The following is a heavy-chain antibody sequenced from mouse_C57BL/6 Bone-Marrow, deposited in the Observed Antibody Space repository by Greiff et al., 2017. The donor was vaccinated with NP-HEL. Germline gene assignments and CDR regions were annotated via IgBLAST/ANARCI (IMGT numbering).Heavy chain of an antibody. D-gene: IGHD2-1*01. V-gene: IGHV1-81*01. CDR2: IYPRSGNT. J-gene: IGHJ3*01. CDR3: ARSGGNYVRFAY. CDR1: GYTFISYG. Sequence: QVQLQQSGAELARPGASVKLSCKASGYTFISYGISWVKQRTGQGLEWIGEIYPRSGNTYYNEKFKGKATLTADKSSSTAYMELRSLTSEDSAVYFCARSGGNYVRFAYWGQGTLVTVSA.